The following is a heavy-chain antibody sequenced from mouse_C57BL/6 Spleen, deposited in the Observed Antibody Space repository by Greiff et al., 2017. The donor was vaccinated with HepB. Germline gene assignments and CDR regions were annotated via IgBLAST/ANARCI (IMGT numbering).Heavy chain of an antibody. V-gene: IGHV1-80*01. J-gene: IGHJ1*03. CDR1: GYAFSSYW. D-gene: IGHD1-1*01. Sequence: QVQLQQSGAELVKPGASVKISCKASGYAFSSYWMNWVKQRPGKGLEWIGQIYPGDGDTNYNGKFKGKATLTADKSSSTAYMQLSSLTSEDSAVYCCARGGHGSTWYFDVWGTGTTVTVSS. CDR3: ARGGHGSTWYFDV. CDR2: IYPGDGDT.